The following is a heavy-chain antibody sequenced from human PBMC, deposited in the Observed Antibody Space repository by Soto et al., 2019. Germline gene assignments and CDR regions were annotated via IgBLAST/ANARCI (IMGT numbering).Heavy chain of an antibody. J-gene: IGHJ5*01. CDR2: IKPNSGDT. V-gene: IGHV1-2*02. CDR3: ARGSAVGGNWFDS. D-gene: IGHD6-19*01. Sequence: ASVEVSCKASGYTFTAYYIHWVRQAPGQGLECMGYIKPNSGDTRYTQKFQGRVTMTRDTSISTAYMELSSLKYDDTAVYYCARGSAVGGNWFDSWGQGTLVTVSS. CDR1: GYTFTAYY.